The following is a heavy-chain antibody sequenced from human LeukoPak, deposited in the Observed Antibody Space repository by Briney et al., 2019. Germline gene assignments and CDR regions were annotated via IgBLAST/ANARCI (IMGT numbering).Heavy chain of an antibody. J-gene: IGHJ4*02. Sequence: ASVKVSYEASGYTFTSYDINWVRQATGQGLEWMGWMNPNSGNTGYAQKFQGRVTMTRNTSISTAYMELSSLRSEDTAVYYCARDFPRSTSCLGYWGQGTLVTVSS. D-gene: IGHD2-2*01. CDR3: ARDFPRSTSCLGY. CDR1: GYTFTSYD. CDR2: MNPNSGNT. V-gene: IGHV1-8*01.